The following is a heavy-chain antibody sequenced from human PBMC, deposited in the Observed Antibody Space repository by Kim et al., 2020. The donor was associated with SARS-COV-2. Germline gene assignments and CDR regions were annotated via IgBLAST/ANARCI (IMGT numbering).Heavy chain of an antibody. Sequence: GESLKISCKGSGYSFTSYWISWVRQMPGKGLEWMGRIDPSDSYTNYSPSFQGHVTISADKSISTAYLQWSSLKASDTAMYYCATGYFGPGDAFDIWGQGTMVTVSS. CDR2: IDPSDSYT. CDR3: ATGYFGPGDAFDI. J-gene: IGHJ3*02. V-gene: IGHV5-10-1*01. D-gene: IGHD3-9*01. CDR1: GYSFTSYW.